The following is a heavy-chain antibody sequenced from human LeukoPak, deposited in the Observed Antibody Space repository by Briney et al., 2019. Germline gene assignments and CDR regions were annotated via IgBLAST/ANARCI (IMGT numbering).Heavy chain of an antibody. D-gene: IGHD1-20*01. Sequence: GSSVKVSCKASGGTFSSYAIIWVRQAPGQGLEWMGRIIPIFGTANYAQKFQGRVTITADKSTGTAYMELSSLRSEDTAVYYCAREITGTQRAFDYWGQGTLVTVSS. CDR3: AREITGTQRAFDY. CDR1: GGTFSSYA. J-gene: IGHJ4*02. V-gene: IGHV1-69*06. CDR2: IIPIFGTA.